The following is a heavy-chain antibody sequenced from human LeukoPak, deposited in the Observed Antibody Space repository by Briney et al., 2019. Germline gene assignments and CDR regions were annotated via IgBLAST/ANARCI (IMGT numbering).Heavy chain of an antibody. CDR3: AELGITMIGGV. D-gene: IGHD3-10*02. J-gene: IGHJ6*04. CDR1: GFTFSSYW. Sequence: GGSLRLSCAASGFTFSSYWMSWVRQAPGKGLEWVANIKQDGSEKNYVDSMKGRFTISRDNAKNSLYLQMNSLRAEDTAVYYRAELGITMIGGVWGKGTTVTISS. V-gene: IGHV3-7*01. CDR2: IKQDGSEK.